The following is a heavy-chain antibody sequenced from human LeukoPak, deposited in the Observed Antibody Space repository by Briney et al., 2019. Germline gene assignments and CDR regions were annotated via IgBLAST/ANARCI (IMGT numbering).Heavy chain of an antibody. CDR3: TREGDFWDFHM. J-gene: IGHJ3*02. V-gene: IGHV1-69*06. CDR2: IIPIFGTA. CDR1: GGTFSSYA. Sequence: SVRVSCKASGGTFSSYAISWVRQAPGQGLEWMGGIIPIFGTANYAQKFQGRVTITADKSTSTAYMELSSLRSDDTAIYYCTREGDFWDFHMWGQGTMVTVSS. D-gene: IGHD3-3*01.